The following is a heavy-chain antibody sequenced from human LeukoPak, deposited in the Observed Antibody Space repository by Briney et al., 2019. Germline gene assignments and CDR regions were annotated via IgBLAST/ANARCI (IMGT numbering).Heavy chain of an antibody. D-gene: IGHD1-26*01. CDR2: IDNSERT. CDR3: AREEVGATGDHFQH. CDR1: GGSINTYY. V-gene: IGHV4-59*01. Sequence: SETLSLTCTVSGGSINTYYWSSIRQPPGKGLEWIGYIDNSERTNYNPSLKSRVAISVDTSRSQCSLKLTSVTAADTAVYYCAREEVGATGDHFQHWGQGTLVTVSS. J-gene: IGHJ1*01.